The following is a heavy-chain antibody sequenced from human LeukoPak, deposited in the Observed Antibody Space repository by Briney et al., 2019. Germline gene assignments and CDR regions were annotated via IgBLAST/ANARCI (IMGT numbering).Heavy chain of an antibody. CDR2: IYYTGST. CDR3: ARGYGGQYVDY. CDR1: GDSVSSGFYY. J-gene: IGHJ4*02. Sequence: SETLSLTCAVSGDSVSSGFYYWSWIRQPPGKTLEWIGYIYYTGSTNYTPSLKSRVAMSLDTSKNQFSLNVRSVTAADTAIYYCARGYGGQYVDYWGQGILVPVSS. V-gene: IGHV4-61*01. D-gene: IGHD2-15*01.